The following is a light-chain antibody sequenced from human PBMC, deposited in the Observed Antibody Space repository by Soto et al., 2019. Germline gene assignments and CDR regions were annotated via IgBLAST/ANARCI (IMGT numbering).Light chain of an antibody. CDR2: DAS. CDR1: QSIDRR. J-gene: IGKJ2*01. CDR3: QQYFTVPHA. V-gene: IGKV1-5*01. Sequence: DIQMTPSPSTRSASVRDSVNITCRASQSIDRRLAWYQKKPGKAPILVIYDASTLESGDPSRFSGSGSGTEFTLTISSLQPDDSATYYCQQYFTVPHAFGLGTKLQIK.